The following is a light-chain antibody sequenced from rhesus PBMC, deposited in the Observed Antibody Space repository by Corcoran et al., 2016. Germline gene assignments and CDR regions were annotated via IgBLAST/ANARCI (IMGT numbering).Light chain of an antibody. J-gene: IGKJ1*01. CDR3: LQYSSSPWT. V-gene: IGKV1-22*01. Sequence: DIQMTQSPSSLSASVGDTVTITCRASQRMSSWLDWDQQKPGKAPNLLIYKASSLQSGVPSRFRGRGSGTDFTLPISSLQPDDFATYYGLQYSSSPWTFGPGTKVEIK. CDR2: KAS. CDR1: QRMSSW.